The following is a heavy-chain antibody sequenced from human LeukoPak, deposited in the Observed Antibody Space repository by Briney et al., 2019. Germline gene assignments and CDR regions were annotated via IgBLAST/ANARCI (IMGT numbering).Heavy chain of an antibody. CDR1: GYSISSGYY. Sequence: SETLSLTCSVSGYSISSGYYWGWIRQPPGEGLEWIGYIYYSGSTYYNPSLKRRVTISVDTSKNQFSLKLSSVTAADTAVYYCARDPYSSSWSYWYFDLWGRGTLVTVSS. J-gene: IGHJ2*01. V-gene: IGHV4-38-2*02. D-gene: IGHD6-13*01. CDR2: IYYSGST. CDR3: ARDPYSSSWSYWYFDL.